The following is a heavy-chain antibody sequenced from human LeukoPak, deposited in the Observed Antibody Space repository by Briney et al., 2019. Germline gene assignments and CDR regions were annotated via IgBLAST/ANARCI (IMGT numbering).Heavy chain of an antibody. V-gene: IGHV1-69*13. CDR3: ARGQGKPGLDGSGYSSGWYAVFDY. CDR1: GGTFSSYA. J-gene: IGHJ4*02. CDR2: IIPIFGTA. D-gene: IGHD6-19*01. Sequence: SVKVSCKASGGTFSSYAISWVRQAPGQGLEWMGGIIPIFGTANYAQKFQGRVTITADESTSTAYMELSSLRSEDTAVYYCARGQGKPGLDGSGYSSGWYAVFDYWGQGTLVTVSS.